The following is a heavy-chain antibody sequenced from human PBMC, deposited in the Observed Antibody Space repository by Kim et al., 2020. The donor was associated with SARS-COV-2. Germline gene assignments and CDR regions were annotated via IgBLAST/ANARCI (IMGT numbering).Heavy chain of an antibody. J-gene: IGHJ3*02. CDR1: GFTFSSYA. Sequence: GGSLRLSCAASGFTFSSYAMHWVRQAPGKGLEWVAVISYDGSNKYYADSVKGRFTISRDNSKNTLYLQMNSLRAEDTAVYYCARERDSSGYYDAFDIWGQGTMVTVSS. V-gene: IGHV3-30*04. CDR2: ISYDGSNK. CDR3: ARERDSSGYYDAFDI. D-gene: IGHD3-22*01.